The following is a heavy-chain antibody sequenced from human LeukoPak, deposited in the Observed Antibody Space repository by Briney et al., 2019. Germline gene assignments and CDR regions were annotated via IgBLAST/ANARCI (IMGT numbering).Heavy chain of an antibody. J-gene: IGHJ4*02. Sequence: PSETLSLTCTVSSYSINSGYYWAWVRQPPGKGLEWIGNIYHSGSTYYNPSINSRVTISVDTSKNQFSLRLNSVTAADTAVYYCAAEFGTFIADYWGQGILVTVSS. D-gene: IGHD2-21*01. CDR3: AAEFGTFIADY. CDR2: IYHSGST. V-gene: IGHV4-38-2*02. CDR1: SYSINSGYY.